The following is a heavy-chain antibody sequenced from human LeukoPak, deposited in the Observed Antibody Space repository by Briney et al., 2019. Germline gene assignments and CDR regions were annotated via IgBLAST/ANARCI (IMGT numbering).Heavy chain of an antibody. V-gene: IGHV4-34*01. CDR1: GGSFSGYY. D-gene: IGHD5-18*01. Sequence: SETLSLTCAVYGGSFSGYYWSWIRQPPGEGLEWIGSIHYTGSTYYNPSLKSRLTISVDTSKKQFSLRLSSVTATDTAVYYCARRDTAMVKFDYWGQGTLVTVSS. CDR2: IHYTGST. J-gene: IGHJ4*02. CDR3: ARRDTAMVKFDY.